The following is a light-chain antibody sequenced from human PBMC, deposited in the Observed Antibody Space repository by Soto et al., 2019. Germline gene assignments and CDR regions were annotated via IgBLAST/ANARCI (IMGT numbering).Light chain of an antibody. J-gene: IGKJ5*01. V-gene: IGKV3-20*01. CDR2: GAS. CDR3: QQCGSSPIT. CDR1: QSVPSNY. Sequence: ENVLTQSPGTLSLSPGERATLSCRASQSVPSNYLTWYQHKPGQAPRLLIYGASNRATDIPDRFSGSGSGTDFTLTISRLEPEDFAVYYCQQCGSSPITFGQGTRLEIK.